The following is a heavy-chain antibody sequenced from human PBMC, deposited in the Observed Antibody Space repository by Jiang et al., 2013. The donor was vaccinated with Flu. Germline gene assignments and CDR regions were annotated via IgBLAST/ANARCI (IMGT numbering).Heavy chain of an antibody. CDR1: GYTLTELS. CDR2: FDLEGDET. D-gene: IGHD3-22*01. V-gene: IGHV1-24*01. CDR3: ATGVGIAMIGR. Sequence: SGAEVKKPGASVKISCKVSGYTLTELSIHWVRQAPGKGLEWMGGFDLEGDETIYAQEFQGRVTMTEDTSTDTAYMELSSLRSEDTAVYYCATGVGIAMIGRWGQGTLVTVSS. J-gene: IGHJ4*02.